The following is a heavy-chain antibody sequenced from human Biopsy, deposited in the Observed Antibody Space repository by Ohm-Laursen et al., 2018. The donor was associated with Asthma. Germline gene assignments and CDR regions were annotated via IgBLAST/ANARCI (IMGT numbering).Heavy chain of an antibody. J-gene: IGHJ4*02. D-gene: IGHD3-22*01. Sequence: SLRLSCAASGFTFGDYCMSWVRQVPGKGLEWVANIKHDGTEKNHVDSLKGRFTISRDNAKNSLYLQMHSLRAEDTAVYYCARGDSSNWSHYYFDYWGQGTLVTVSS. CDR1: GFTFGDYC. CDR2: IKHDGTEK. V-gene: IGHV3-7*03. CDR3: ARGDSSNWSHYYFDY.